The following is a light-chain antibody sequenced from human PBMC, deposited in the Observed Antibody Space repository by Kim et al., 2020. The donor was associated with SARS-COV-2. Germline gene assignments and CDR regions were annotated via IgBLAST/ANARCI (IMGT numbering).Light chain of an antibody. CDR3: QSYDSTTVV. J-gene: IGLJ2*01. CDR1: SGNIATSY. CDR2: ENN. Sequence: NFMLTQPQSVSESPGRTVTISCTRSSGNIATSYVQWYQQRPASAPTTAIYENNQRPSRVPDRFSGSIDSSSNAASLTISGLKTEDEADYYCQSYDSTTVVFGGATQLPVL. V-gene: IGLV6-57*03.